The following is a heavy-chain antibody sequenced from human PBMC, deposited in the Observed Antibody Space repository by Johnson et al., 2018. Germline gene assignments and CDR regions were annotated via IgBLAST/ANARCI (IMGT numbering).Heavy chain of an antibody. CDR2: IWYDGSNK. CDR1: GFTFSSYG. J-gene: IGHJ4*02. V-gene: IGHV3-33*01. Sequence: QVQLVECGGGVVQPGRSLRLSCAASGFTFSSYGMHWVRQAPGKGLEWVAVIWYDGSNKYYADSVKGRFTISRDNSKNTLYLQMNSLRDEDTAVYYCARREVSDYWGQGTLVTVSS. CDR3: ARREVSDY.